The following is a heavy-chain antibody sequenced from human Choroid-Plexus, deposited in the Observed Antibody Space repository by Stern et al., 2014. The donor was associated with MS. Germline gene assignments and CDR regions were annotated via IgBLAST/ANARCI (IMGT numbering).Heavy chain of an antibody. Sequence: QVQLVESGGGVVQPGRPLRLSCVASGFTLGSCAMHWVRQAPCKGLEWLAGVSYDGSNKYYADSVKGRFTISRDNSQNTLYMQMSSLRPEDTAVYYCAKDRQYLTYF. D-gene: IGHD2/OR15-2a*01. CDR1: GFTLGSCA. CDR3: AKDRQYLTYF. CDR2: VSYDGSNK. V-gene: IGHV3-30*18. J-gene: IGHJ2*01.